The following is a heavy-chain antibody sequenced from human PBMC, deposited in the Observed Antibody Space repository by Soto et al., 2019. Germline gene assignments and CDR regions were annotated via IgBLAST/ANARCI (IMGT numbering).Heavy chain of an antibody. CDR3: ATRSPAFDY. Sequence: QVQLVQSGPKVKKPGASVKVSCKTSGYTFTNFGITWVRQAPGQGLEWMGWVTTDKGKTTYAQKFQGRVTMTTDTSTSTAYMELRSLRSDDTAVYYCATRSPAFDYWGQGTLVTVSS. CDR2: VTTDKGKT. J-gene: IGHJ4*02. V-gene: IGHV1-18*01. CDR1: GYTFTNFG.